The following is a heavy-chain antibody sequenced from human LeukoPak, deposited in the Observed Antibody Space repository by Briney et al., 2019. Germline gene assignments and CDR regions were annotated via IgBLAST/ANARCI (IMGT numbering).Heavy chain of an antibody. D-gene: IGHD3-3*01. CDR2: ISSSGSTI. V-gene: IGHV3-11*01. CDR1: GFTFSDYY. J-gene: IGHJ1*01. Sequence: GGSLRLSCAASGFTFSDYYMSWIRQAPGKGLEWVSYISSSGSTIYYADSVKGRFTISRDNAKNSLYLQMNSLRAEDTAVYYCARSETYYDFWSGYPIDLQHWGQGTLVTVSS. CDR3: ARSETYYDFWSGYPIDLQH.